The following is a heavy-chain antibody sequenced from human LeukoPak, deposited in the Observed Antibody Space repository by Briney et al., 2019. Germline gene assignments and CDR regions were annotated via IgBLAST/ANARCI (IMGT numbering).Heavy chain of an antibody. J-gene: IGHJ6*02. D-gene: IGHD6-25*01. V-gene: IGHV3-7*03. CDR2: IKQDGSEK. CDR3: APATIAAATGHHFYYGMGV. Sequence: GSLRLSCAASGFTFSSYWMSWVRQAPGKGLEWVANIKQDGSEKYYVDSVKGRFTISRDNSKNTLYLQMNSLRAEDTAVYYCAPATIAAATGHHFYYGMGVWGQGTTVTVSS. CDR1: GFTFSSYW.